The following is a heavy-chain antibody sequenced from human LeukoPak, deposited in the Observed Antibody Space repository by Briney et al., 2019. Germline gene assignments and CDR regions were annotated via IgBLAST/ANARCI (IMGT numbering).Heavy chain of an antibody. CDR2: INPNSGGT. Sequence: ASVKVSCKTAGYTFSDYHIHWVRQAPGQGLQWMGWINPNSGGTILGQKFQGRVTMTRDTSMTTVYMELSSLRSEDTAVYYCASRLGMGYYYYYMDVWGKGTTVTVSS. J-gene: IGHJ6*03. CDR3: ASRLGMGYYYYYMDV. V-gene: IGHV1-2*02. CDR1: GYTFSDYH. D-gene: IGHD7-27*01.